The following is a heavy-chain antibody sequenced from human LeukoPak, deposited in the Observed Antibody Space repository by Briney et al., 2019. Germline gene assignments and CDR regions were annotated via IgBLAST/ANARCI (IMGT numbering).Heavy chain of an antibody. CDR1: GFAFSNNG. CDR3: AKSSTYSSGAHAYDI. J-gene: IGHJ3*02. CDR2: IWYDGSSK. Sequence: GGSLRLSCVASGFAFSNNGMHWVRQAPGKGLEWVAVIWYDGSSKYYADPVKGRFTISRDTSKNTLYLQMNSLRAEDTAVYYCAKSSTYSSGAHAYDIWGQGTLVTVSS. D-gene: IGHD6-19*01. V-gene: IGHV3-33*06.